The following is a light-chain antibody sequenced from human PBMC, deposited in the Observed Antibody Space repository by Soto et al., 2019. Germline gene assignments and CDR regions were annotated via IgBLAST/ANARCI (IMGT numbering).Light chain of an antibody. CDR1: QSVSTSY. CDR2: DVS. CDR3: QQYGSSPT. J-gene: IGKJ1*01. Sequence: EIVLTQSPGTLSLSPGEIATLSCRSSQSVSTSYLAWYQQKPGQAPSLLIYDVSSRATCIPDRFSGSGSGTDFTLTISGLEPEDFAVYYCQQYGSSPTFGQGTKVEIK. V-gene: IGKV3-20*01.